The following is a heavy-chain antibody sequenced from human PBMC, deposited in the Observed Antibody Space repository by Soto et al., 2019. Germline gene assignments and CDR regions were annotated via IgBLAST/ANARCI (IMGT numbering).Heavy chain of an antibody. V-gene: IGHV3-66*01. CDR3: ARGGITGRRDSYFDY. D-gene: IGHD1-20*01. J-gene: IGHJ4*02. Sequence: PGGSLRLSCAASGLTVSGKKYMAWVRQAPGKRPEWVSGVYDLDGTYYADSVKGRFTISRDNSKNTLYLQMNSLRAEDTAVYYCARGGITGRRDSYFDYWGQGTLVTVSS. CDR1: GLTVSGKKY. CDR2: VYDLDGT.